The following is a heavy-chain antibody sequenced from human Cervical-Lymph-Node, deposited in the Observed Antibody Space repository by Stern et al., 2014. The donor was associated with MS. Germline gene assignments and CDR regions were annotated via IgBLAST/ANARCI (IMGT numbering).Heavy chain of an antibody. CDR3: STLVAH. Sequence: VQLEESGGGLVKPGGSLRLSCAASGFNFNDLYINWIRQSPGKGLEWIAYLSYSGTSVHYADSVKGRFIVSRNKDSKSFYLQMDSLRAEDTAIYYCSTLVAHWGQGTLVTVSS. D-gene: IGHD3-16*02. CDR2: LSYSGTSV. J-gene: IGHJ4*02. CDR1: GFNFNDLY. V-gene: IGHV3-11*01.